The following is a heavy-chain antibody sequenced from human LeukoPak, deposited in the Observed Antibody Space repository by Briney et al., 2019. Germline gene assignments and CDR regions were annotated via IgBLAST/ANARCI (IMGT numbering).Heavy chain of an antibody. D-gene: IGHD2-15*01. V-gene: IGHV3-7*01. CDR1: GFTFSTYW. J-gene: IGHJ4*02. Sequence: GGSLRLSCAASGFTFSTYWMTWVRQAPGKGLEWVGTINKDGSQKYYLGSVKGRFTISRDNAKNSLYLQMNSLRAEDTAVYYCAKDFGYCSGGSCPEREFFDYWGQGTLVTVSS. CDR3: AKDFGYCSGGSCPEREFFDY. CDR2: INKDGSQK.